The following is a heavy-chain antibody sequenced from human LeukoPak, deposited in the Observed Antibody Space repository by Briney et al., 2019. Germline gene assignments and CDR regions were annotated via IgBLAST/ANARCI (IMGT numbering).Heavy chain of an antibody. CDR3: ARDVVRVWYMDV. D-gene: IGHD2-15*01. CDR2: IYSDNT. J-gene: IGHJ6*03. Sequence: PGGSLRLSCTVSGFTVSSNSMSWVRQAPGKGLEWVSFIYSDNTHYSDSVKGRFTISRDNSKNSLYLQMNSLRAEDTAVYYCARDVVRVWYMDVWGKGTTVTVSS. V-gene: IGHV3-53*01. CDR1: GFTVSSNS.